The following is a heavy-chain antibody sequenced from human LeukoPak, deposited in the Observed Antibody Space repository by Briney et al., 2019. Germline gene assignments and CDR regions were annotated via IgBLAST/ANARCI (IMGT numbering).Heavy chain of an antibody. V-gene: IGHV4-59*01. Sequence: TSETLSLTCTVSGGSISSYYWSWLRQPPGKGLEWIGYIYYSGSTNYNASLKSRVTISVDTSNNQFSLKLSSVTAADTAVYYCARTDPPYCSSTSCSRKDAFDIWGQGTMVTVSS. J-gene: IGHJ3*02. CDR1: GGSISSYY. CDR2: IYYSGST. CDR3: ARTDPPYCSSTSCSRKDAFDI. D-gene: IGHD2-2*01.